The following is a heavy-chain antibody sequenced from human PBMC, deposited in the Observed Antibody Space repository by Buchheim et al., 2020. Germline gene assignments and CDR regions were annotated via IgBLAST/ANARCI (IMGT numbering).Heavy chain of an antibody. CDR3: ASQATAGTYFDY. J-gene: IGHJ4*02. D-gene: IGHD6-19*01. CDR2: VYYSGST. Sequence: QLQLQESGPGLVKPSETLSLTCTVSGGSISSSTYYWGWIRQPPGKGLEWIGSVYYSGSTYYNPSLKSRVTISIDTSKNQFPLKLTSLTAADTAIFYCASQATAGTYFDYWGQGAL. CDR1: GGSISSSTYY. V-gene: IGHV4-39*01.